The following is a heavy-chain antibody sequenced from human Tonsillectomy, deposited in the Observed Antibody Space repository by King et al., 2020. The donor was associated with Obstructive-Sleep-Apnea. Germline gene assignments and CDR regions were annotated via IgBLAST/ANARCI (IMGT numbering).Heavy chain of an antibody. D-gene: IGHD5-18*01. V-gene: IGHV3-30-3*01. CDR1: GFTFSNYA. CDR3: ARDHGYSYGYIDYYFDY. CDR2: ISYDGSNK. J-gene: IGHJ4*02. Sequence: VQLVESGGGVVQPGRSLRLSCAASGFTFSNYAMHLVRQAPGKGLEWGAIISYDGSNKYNADSVKGRFTISRDDSKNTLYLQMNSLRAEDTAVYYCARDHGYSYGYIDYYFDYWGQGTLVTVSS.